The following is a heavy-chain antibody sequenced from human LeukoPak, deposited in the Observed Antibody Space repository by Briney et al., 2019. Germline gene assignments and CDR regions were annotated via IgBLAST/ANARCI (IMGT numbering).Heavy chain of an antibody. V-gene: IGHV4-59*01. J-gene: IGHJ4*02. CDR3: ARATVYHSYGSGSFHQTDFDY. D-gene: IGHD3-10*01. CDR2: IYYSGST. Sequence: SETLSLTCTVSGGSISSYYWSWIRQPPGKGLEWIGYIYYSGSTNYNPSLKSRVTISVDTSKNQFSLKLSSVTAADTAVYYCARATVYHSYGSGSFHQTDFDYWGQGTLVTVSS. CDR1: GGSISSYY.